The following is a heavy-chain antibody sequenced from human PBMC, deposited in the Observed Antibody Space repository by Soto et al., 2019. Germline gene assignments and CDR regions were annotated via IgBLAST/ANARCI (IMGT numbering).Heavy chain of an antibody. CDR3: ARDHLAAAGTYWFDP. Sequence: GGSLRLSCAASGFTFSSYAMHWVRQAPGKGLEWVAVISYDGSNKYYADSVKGRFTISRDNSKNTLYLQMNSLRAEDTAVYYCARDHLAAAGTYWFDPWGQGTLVTVSS. D-gene: IGHD6-13*01. CDR1: GFTFSSYA. CDR2: ISYDGSNK. J-gene: IGHJ5*02. V-gene: IGHV3-30-3*01.